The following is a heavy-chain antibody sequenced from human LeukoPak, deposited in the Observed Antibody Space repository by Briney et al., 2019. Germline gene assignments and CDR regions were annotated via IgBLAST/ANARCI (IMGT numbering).Heavy chain of an antibody. CDR3: ARTTEGGYTYDYFYYYYMDV. D-gene: IGHD5-18*01. CDR1: GGSISSYY. CDR2: IYYSGST. V-gene: IGHV4-59*01. Sequence: SETLSLTCTVSGGSISSYYWSWIRQPPGKGLEWIGYIYYSGSTNYNPSLKSRVTISVDTSKNQFSLKLSSVAAADTAVYYCARTTEGGYTYDYFYYYYMDVWGKGTTVTISS. J-gene: IGHJ6*03.